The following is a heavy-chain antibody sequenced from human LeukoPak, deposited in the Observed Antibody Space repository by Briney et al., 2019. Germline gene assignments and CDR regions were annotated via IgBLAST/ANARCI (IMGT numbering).Heavy chain of an antibody. V-gene: IGHV1-24*01. CDR2: FDPEDGET. Sequence: ASVKVSCKVSGYTLTEVSMHWVRQAPGKGLEWMGGFDPEDGETIYAQKFQGRVTMTEDTPTDTAYMELSSLRSEDTAVYYCATGENLYNWTPFDYWGQGTLVTVSS. CDR3: ATGENLYNWTPFDY. J-gene: IGHJ4*02. D-gene: IGHD1-20*01. CDR1: GYTLTEVS.